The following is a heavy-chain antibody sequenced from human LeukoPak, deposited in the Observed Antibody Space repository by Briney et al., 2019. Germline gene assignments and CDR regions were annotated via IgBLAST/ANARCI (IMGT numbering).Heavy chain of an antibody. CDR2: ISSSSSTI. J-gene: IGHJ3*02. V-gene: IGHV3-48*01. D-gene: IGHD6-13*01. CDR3: AREGLGSSSWYGDAFDI. Sequence: PGGSLRLSCAASGFTFSSYSMNWVRQAPGKGLEWVSYISSSSSTIYYADSVKGRFTISRDNAKNSLYLQMNSLRAEDTAVYYCAREGLGSSSWYGDAFDIWGQGTMVTVSS. CDR1: GFTFSSYS.